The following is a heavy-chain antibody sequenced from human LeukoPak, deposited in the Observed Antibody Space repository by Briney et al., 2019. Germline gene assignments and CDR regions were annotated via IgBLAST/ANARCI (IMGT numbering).Heavy chain of an antibody. CDR3: ARDLVDYVWGSYRHNWFDP. D-gene: IGHD3-16*02. Sequence: GRSLRLSCAASGFTFSSYGMHWVRQAPGKGLEWVAVIWYDGSNKYYADSVKGRFTISRDSSKNTLYLQMNSLRAEDTAVYYCARDLVDYVWGSYRHNWFDPWGQGTLVTVSS. CDR2: IWYDGSNK. CDR1: GFTFSSYG. J-gene: IGHJ5*02. V-gene: IGHV3-33*01.